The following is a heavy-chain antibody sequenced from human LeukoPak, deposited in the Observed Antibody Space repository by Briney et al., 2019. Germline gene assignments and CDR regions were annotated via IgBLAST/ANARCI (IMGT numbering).Heavy chain of an antibody. V-gene: IGHV3-53*04. Sequence: GGSLRLSCAASGFTFSSFRMNWVRQAPGKGLEWVSVIYSGGSTYYADSVKGRFTISRHNSKNTLYLQMNSLRAEDTAVYYCARGGYYYDSSGYSDYWGQGTLVTVSS. J-gene: IGHJ4*02. CDR1: GFTFSSFR. CDR2: IYSGGST. CDR3: ARGGYYYDSSGYSDY. D-gene: IGHD3-22*01.